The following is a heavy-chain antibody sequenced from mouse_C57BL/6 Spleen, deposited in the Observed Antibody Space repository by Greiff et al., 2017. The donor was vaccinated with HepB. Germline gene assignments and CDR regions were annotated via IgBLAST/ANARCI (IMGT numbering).Heavy chain of an antibody. J-gene: IGHJ4*01. V-gene: IGHV5-17*01. CDR3: ARESTTVVATRAMDY. CDR1: GFTFSDYG. CDR2: ISSGSSTI. Sequence: EVMLVESGGGLVKPGGSLKLSCAASGFTFSDYGMHWVRQAPEKGLEWVAYISSGSSTIYYADTVKGRFTISRDNAKNTLFLQMTSLRSEDTAMYYCARESTTVVATRAMDYWGQGTSVTVSS. D-gene: IGHD1-1*01.